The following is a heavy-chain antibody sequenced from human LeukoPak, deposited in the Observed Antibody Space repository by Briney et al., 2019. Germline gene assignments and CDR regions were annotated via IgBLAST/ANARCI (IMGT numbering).Heavy chain of an antibody. Sequence: SRTLSLTCTVSGGSISSGGYYWSWIRQHPGKGLEWIGYIYYSGSTYYNPSLKSRVTISVDTSKNQFSLKLSSVTAADTAVYYCAREALDRPRGYFDYWGQGTLVSVSS. CDR3: AREALDRPRGYFDY. CDR1: GGSISSGGYY. V-gene: IGHV4-31*03. D-gene: IGHD3-10*01. J-gene: IGHJ4*02. CDR2: IYYSGST.